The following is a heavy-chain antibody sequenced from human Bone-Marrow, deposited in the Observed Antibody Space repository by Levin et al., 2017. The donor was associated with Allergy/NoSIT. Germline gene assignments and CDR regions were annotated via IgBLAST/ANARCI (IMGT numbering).Heavy chain of an antibody. Sequence: SQTLSLTCVISGDSFSNNNVAWHWVRQSPSRGLEWLGRTYYRSKWYNEYAVSVRSRLSINSDTSKNQFTLQLNSMTPDDTAVYYCVRGQFSAFDIWSQGTTVTVSS. J-gene: IGHJ3*02. V-gene: IGHV6-1*01. CDR2: TYYRSKWYN. CDR3: VRGQFSAFDI. CDR1: GDSFSNNNVA.